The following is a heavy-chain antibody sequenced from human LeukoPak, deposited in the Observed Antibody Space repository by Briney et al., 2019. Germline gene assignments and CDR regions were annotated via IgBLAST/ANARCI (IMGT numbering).Heavy chain of an antibody. J-gene: IGHJ4*02. V-gene: IGHV4-31*03. Sequence: SETLSLTCTVSGGSISSGGYYWSWIRQHPGKGLEWIGYIYYSGSTYYNPSLKSRVTISVDTSKNQFSLKLSSVTAADTAVYYCARGNYDFWSGYYYCDYWGQGTLVTVSS. CDR1: GGSISSGGYY. CDR3: ARGNYDFWSGYYYCDY. D-gene: IGHD3-3*01. CDR2: IYYSGST.